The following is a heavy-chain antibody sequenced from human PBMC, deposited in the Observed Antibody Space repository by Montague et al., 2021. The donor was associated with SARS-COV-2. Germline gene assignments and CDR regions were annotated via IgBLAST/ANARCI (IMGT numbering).Heavy chain of an antibody. CDR3: ARGRQHISMVVVVVTGGEYYFDF. J-gene: IGHJ4*02. D-gene: IGHD3-22*01. CDR2: INHRGST. V-gene: IGHV4-34*01. CDR1: DGSFSDYS. Sequence: SETLSLTCAVYDGSFSDYSWTWIRQPPGKGLEWIGEINHRGSTNYNPSLKSRVTISVDTSKNQFSLKMTSVTAADTAVHYCARGRQHISMVVVVVTGGEYYFDFWGQGTLVAVSS.